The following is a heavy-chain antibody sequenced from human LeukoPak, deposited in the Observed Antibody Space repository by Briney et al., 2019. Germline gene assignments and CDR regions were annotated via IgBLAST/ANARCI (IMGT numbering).Heavy chain of an antibody. Sequence: GESLKISCKGSGYTFSSYWIGWVHQMPGKGLERMGIIYPGDSDTRYSPSFQGQVTISADQSISTADLQWSSLKASDTAMYYCARQVVATAGTYDYWGQGTLVTVSS. CDR2: IYPGDSDT. D-gene: IGHD6-13*01. J-gene: IGHJ4*02. CDR1: GYTFSSYW. CDR3: ARQVVATAGTYDY. V-gene: IGHV5-51*07.